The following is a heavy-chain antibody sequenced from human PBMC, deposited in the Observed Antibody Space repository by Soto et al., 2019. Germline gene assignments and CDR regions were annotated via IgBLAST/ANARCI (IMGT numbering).Heavy chain of an antibody. J-gene: IGHJ4*02. Sequence: GGSLRLSCAASGFTFSTYSMNWVRQAPGKGLEWVSSISSSSYYRYYADSVKGRFTISRDNAKNSLFLQMNSLRAEDTAVYYCARERGSCTSSSCFGSPDYWGQGTLVTVSS. CDR2: ISSSSYYR. D-gene: IGHD2-2*01. CDR3: ARERGSCTSSSCFGSPDY. CDR1: GFTFSTYS. V-gene: IGHV3-21*01.